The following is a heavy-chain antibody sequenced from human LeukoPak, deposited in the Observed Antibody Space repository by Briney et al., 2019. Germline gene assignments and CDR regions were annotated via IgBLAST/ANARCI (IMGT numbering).Heavy chain of an antibody. CDR1: GDSISGSY. CDR2: LSYTGTT. CDR3: ARDRKVRGVHDAFDI. D-gene: IGHD3-10*01. J-gene: IGHJ3*02. V-gene: IGHV4-59*01. Sequence: SETLSLTCAVSGDSISGSYWSWIRQPPGKGLEWIGFLSYTGTTSYNPSLKSRLTISGDTSRNQFSLKLSSVTAADTAVYYCARDRKVRGVHDAFDIWGQGTMVTVSS.